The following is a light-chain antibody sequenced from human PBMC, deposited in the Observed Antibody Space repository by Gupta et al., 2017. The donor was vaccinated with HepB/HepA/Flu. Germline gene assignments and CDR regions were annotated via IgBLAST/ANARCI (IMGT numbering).Light chain of an antibody. V-gene: IGKV1-9*01. Sequence: DIQLTQSPSFLSASVGDRVTITCRASQGTTNYLVWYQQKPGKAPKLLIYAASTLRSGVPSRFRGSGSGTEFTLTISSLQPEDFATYYWLQFDNDPLTFGHGTNVEIK. CDR1: QGTTNY. J-gene: IGKJ2*01. CDR2: AAS. CDR3: LQFDNDPLT.